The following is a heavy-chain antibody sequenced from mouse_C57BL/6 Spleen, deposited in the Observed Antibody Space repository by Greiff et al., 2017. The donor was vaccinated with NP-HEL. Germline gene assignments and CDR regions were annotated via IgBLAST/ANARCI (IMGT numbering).Heavy chain of an antibody. CDR1: GYTFTSYW. D-gene: IGHD2-1*01. Sequence: VQLQQPGAELVKPGASVKLSCKASGYTFTSYWMQWVKQRPGQGLEWIGEIDPSDSYTNYNQKFKGKATLTVDTSSSTAYMQLSSLTSEDSAVYYCAGYGNLFAYWGQGTLVTVSA. CDR2: IDPSDSYT. V-gene: IGHV1-50*01. J-gene: IGHJ3*01. CDR3: AGYGNLFAY.